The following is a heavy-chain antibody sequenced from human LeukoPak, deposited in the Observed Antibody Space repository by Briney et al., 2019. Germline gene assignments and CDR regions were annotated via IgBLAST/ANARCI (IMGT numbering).Heavy chain of an antibody. CDR3: ARGTRGYDFWSGYYNY. CDR1: GYTFTSYY. Sequence: GASVKVSCKAPGYTFTSYYMHWVRQAPGQGLEWMGIINPSGGSTSYAQKFQGRVTMTRDMSTSTVYMELSSLRSEDTAVYYCARGTRGYDFWSGYYNYWGQGTLVTVSS. J-gene: IGHJ4*02. V-gene: IGHV1-46*01. D-gene: IGHD3-3*01. CDR2: INPSGGST.